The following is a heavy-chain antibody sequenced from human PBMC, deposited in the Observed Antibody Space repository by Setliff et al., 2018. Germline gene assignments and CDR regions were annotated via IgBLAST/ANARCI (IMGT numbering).Heavy chain of an antibody. V-gene: IGHV4-39*07. CDR3: ARDASASDGRNAFDI. Sequence: SETLSLPCTVPDGSISDNGYFWGWVRQPPGKGLEWIGNIYFGGNTYFNPSFKSRVTMSIDTSNSQFSLKLSSVTAADTAIYYCARDASASDGRNAFDIWGQGTMVTVSS. CDR1: DGSISDNGYF. J-gene: IGHJ3*02. CDR2: IYFGGNT. D-gene: IGHD1-26*01.